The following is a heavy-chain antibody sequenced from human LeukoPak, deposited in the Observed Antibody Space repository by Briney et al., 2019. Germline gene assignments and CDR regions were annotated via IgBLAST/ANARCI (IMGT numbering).Heavy chain of an antibody. J-gene: IGHJ4*02. V-gene: IGHV3-48*04. CDR3: ARSYGGNLPYYFDY. D-gene: IGHD4-23*01. Sequence: GGSLRLSCAASGFTFSSYSMNWVRQAPRKGLEWVSYISSSSSTIYYADSVKGRFTISRDNAKNSLYLQMNSLRAEDTAVYYCARSYGGNLPYYFDYWGQGTLVTVSS. CDR1: GFTFSSYS. CDR2: ISSSSSTI.